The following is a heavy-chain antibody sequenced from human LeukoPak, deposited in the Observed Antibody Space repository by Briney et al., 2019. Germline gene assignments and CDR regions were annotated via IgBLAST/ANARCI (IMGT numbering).Heavy chain of an antibody. CDR2: ITGGGATT. J-gene: IGHJ4*02. V-gene: IGHV3-23*01. Sequence: GGSLRLSCAASGFIFSTYPMGWVRQAPGKGLEWVAVITGGGATTYHADSLEGRFTISRDNPKNVLFLQMDSLRAEDTAVYYCAKSRAPYCTNGACFRGLDYWGLGTPVTVSS. CDR3: AKSRAPYCTNGACFRGLDY. D-gene: IGHD2-8*01. CDR1: GFIFSTYP.